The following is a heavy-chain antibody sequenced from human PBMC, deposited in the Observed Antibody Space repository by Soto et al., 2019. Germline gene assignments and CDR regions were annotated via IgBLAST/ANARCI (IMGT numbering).Heavy chain of an antibody. CDR1: GFTFDDFA. J-gene: IGHJ3*01. CDR2: ISWSSGSI. CDR3: ARGLTYGSASYILFDAFDL. V-gene: IGHV3-9*01. Sequence: EVQLVESGGGLVQPGRSLRLSCAASGFTFDDFAMHWVRQVPGKALEWVAGISWSSGSIDYADSVKGRCTISRDNDKNSLYLRMHSLRAEDTSLYYCARGLTYGSASYILFDAFDLWGQGKVVSVSS. D-gene: IGHD3-10*01.